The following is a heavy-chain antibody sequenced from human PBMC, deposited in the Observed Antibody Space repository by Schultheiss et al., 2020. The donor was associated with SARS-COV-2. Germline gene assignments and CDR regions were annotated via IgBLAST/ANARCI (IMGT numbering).Heavy chain of an antibody. Sequence: SETLSLTCAVYGGSFSGYYWSWIRQPPGKGLEWIGYIYYSGSTNYNPSLKSRVTISVDTSKNQFSLKLSSVTAADMAVYYCARDHGIAARPSYYYMDVWGKGTTVTVSS. CDR3: ARDHGIAARPSYYYMDV. D-gene: IGHD6-6*01. J-gene: IGHJ6*03. V-gene: IGHV4-59*12. CDR2: IYYSGST. CDR1: GGSFSGYY.